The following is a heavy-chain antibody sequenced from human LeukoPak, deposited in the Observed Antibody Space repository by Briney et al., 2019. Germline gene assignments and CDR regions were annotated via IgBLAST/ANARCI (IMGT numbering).Heavy chain of an antibody. CDR3: ARDERVVVVPAAAMRRGWFDP. V-gene: IGHV3-21*01. D-gene: IGHD2-2*01. J-gene: IGHJ5*02. Sequence: GGSLRLSCAASGFTFSSYSMNWVRQAPGKGLDWVSSISSSSSYIYYADSVKGRFTISRDNAKNSLYLQMNSLRAEDTAVYYCARDERVVVVPAAAMRRGWFDPWGQGTLVTVSS. CDR1: GFTFSSYS. CDR2: ISSSSSYI.